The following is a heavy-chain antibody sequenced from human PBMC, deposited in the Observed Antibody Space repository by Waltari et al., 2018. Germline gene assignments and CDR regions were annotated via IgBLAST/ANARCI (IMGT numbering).Heavy chain of an antibody. Sequence: VQLVQSGIEVKKPGASVKVSCEASGYMFTATIIHWVRQAPGQGLEWMGWVNPNSGDTGSTQKFQGRLSMTRDASTSTAFMDLSGLTSDDTAVYYCARESERGYDLDSWGQGTLV. CDR3: ARESERGYDLDS. CDR2: VNPNSGDT. CDR1: GYMFTATI. J-gene: IGHJ5*01. V-gene: IGHV1-2*02. D-gene: IGHD5-12*01.